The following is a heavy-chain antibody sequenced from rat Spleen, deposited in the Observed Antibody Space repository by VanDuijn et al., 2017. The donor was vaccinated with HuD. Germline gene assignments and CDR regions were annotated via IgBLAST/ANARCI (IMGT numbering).Heavy chain of an antibody. CDR3: ATKDY. Sequence: EVQLVESGGGLVQPGRSLKFSCAASGFTFSRSAMAWVRQAPTKGLEWVATISDDGSSTYYRDSVKGRFTISRDNAKNTLYLQMDSLRSEDTATYYCATKDYWGQGVMVTVSS. J-gene: IGHJ2*01. V-gene: IGHV5-29*01. CDR1: GFTFSRSA. D-gene: IGHD3-1*01. CDR2: ISDDGSST.